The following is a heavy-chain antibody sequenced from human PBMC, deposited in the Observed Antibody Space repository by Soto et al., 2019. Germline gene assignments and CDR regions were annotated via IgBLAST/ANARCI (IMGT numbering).Heavy chain of an antibody. Sequence: SVKVACYASADTLTGYYMHMVRQAPGQGLEWMGWINPNSGGTNYAQKFQGRVTMTRDTSISTAYMELSRLRSDDTAVYYCVRQQLVPGYYYGMDVWGQGTTVTVSS. CDR3: VRQQLVPGYYYGMDV. D-gene: IGHD6-13*01. J-gene: IGHJ6*02. CDR1: ADTLTGYY. V-gene: IGHV1-2*02. CDR2: INPNSGGT.